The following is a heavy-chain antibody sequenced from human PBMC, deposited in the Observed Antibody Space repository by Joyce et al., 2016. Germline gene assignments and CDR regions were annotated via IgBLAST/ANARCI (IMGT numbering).Heavy chain of an antibody. CDR1: GYTFTNYA. J-gene: IGHJ4*02. D-gene: IGHD2-21*01. V-gene: IGHV1-3*01. CDR3: AREARMSIDFDY. CDR2: INAGNGNT. Sequence: QVQLVQSGAEVKKPGASVKVSCKASGYTFTNYAMHWGRQDPGQSLEWMGWINAGNGNTKYSQEFQGRVTITRDTSASTAYMELSSLRSEDTAVYYCAREARMSIDFDYWGQGTLVTVSS.